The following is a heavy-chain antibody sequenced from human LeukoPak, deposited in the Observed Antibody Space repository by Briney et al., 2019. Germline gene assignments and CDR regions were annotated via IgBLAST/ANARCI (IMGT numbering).Heavy chain of an antibody. V-gene: IGHV3-30*18. D-gene: IGHD1-26*01. Sequence: GSLRLSCAASGFTFSSYGMHWVRQAPGKGLEWVAVISYDGSNKYYADSVKGRFTISRDNSKNTLSLQMNGLRPEDTAVYYCAKSWGSTRPYYNYMDVWGKGTTVTVSS. J-gene: IGHJ6*03. CDR3: AKSWGSTRPYYNYMDV. CDR2: ISYDGSNK. CDR1: GFTFSSYG.